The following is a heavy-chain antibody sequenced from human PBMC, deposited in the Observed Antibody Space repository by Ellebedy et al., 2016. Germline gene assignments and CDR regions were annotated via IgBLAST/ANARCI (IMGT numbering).Heavy chain of an antibody. J-gene: IGHJ6*02. CDR2: ISCNSGNT. V-gene: IGHV1-18*04. CDR3: ARPIVGALGGGDYYYDGMDV. D-gene: IGHD1-26*01. Sequence: ASVKVSXKASGYLFTDYGISWVRQAPGQGLEWMGWISCNSGNTNYARKFQDRVTMTTETSTSTVYMELRSLRSEDTAVYYCARPIVGALGGGDYYYDGMDVWGQGTTVTVSS. CDR1: GYLFTDYG.